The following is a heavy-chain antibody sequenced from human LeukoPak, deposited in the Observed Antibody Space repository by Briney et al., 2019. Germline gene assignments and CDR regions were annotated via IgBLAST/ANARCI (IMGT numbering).Heavy chain of an antibody. CDR3: AGTYEEWRDAFDI. J-gene: IGHJ3*02. CDR1: GGSISSSSYY. V-gene: IGHV4-39*07. Sequence: PSETLPLTCTVSGGSISSSSYYWGWIRQPPGKGLEWIGSIYTSGSTNYNPSLKSRVTISVDTSKNQFSLKLSSVTAADTAVYYCAGTYEEWRDAFDIWGQGTMVTVSS. CDR2: IYTSGST. D-gene: IGHD3-3*01.